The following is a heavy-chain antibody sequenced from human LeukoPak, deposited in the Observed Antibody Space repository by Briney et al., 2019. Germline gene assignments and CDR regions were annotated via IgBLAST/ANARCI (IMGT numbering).Heavy chain of an antibody. V-gene: IGHV1-2*02. CDR2: INPNSGGT. Sequence: VSVKVSCKASGYTFTGYYMHWVRQAPGQGLEWMGWINPNSGGTNYAQKFQGRVTMTRDTSISTAYMELSRLRSDDTAVYYCARDRAFGFLEWLFDYWGQGTLVTVSS. D-gene: IGHD3-3*01. J-gene: IGHJ4*02. CDR1: GYTFTGYY. CDR3: ARDRAFGFLEWLFDY.